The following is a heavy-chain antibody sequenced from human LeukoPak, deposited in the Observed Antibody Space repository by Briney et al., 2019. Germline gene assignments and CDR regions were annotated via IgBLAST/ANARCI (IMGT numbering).Heavy chain of an antibody. CDR2: IYYSGST. CDR3: ARHMVRGAICDY. CDR1: GGSISSSSYY. V-gene: IGHV4-39*01. Sequence: PSETLSLTCTVSGGSISSSSYYWGWIRQPPGKGLEWIGSIYYSGSTYYNPSLKSRVTISVDTSKNQFSLKLSSVTAADTAVYYCARHMVRGAICDYWGQGTLVTVSS. D-gene: IGHD3-10*01. J-gene: IGHJ4*02.